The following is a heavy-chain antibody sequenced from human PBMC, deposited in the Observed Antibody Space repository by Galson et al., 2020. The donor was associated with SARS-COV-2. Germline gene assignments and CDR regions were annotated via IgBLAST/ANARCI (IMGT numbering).Heavy chain of an antibody. V-gene: IGHV1-8*01. CDR2: MSPDSGDT. J-gene: IGHJ4*02. CDR3: ARGLFYYDATETGD. Sequence: ASVKVSCKASGYSFTSHHINWVRQAPGQGLEWMGWMSPDSGDTGYAQKFQGRVTMTRNTSIRTAYMELSSLRSDDTAVYYCARGLFYYDATETGDWGQGTLVTVSS. CDR1: GYSFTSHH. D-gene: IGHD3-16*01.